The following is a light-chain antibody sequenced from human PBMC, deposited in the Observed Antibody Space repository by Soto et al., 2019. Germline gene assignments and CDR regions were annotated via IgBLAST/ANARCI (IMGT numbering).Light chain of an antibody. J-gene: IGKJ2*01. CDR1: QNINIY. CDR2: GAS. CDR3: QQSYRSPYT. V-gene: IGKV1-39*01. Sequence: IQLTQSPSSPSASVGDRVTVTCRASQNINIYLNWYQQKPGKAPTLLIYGASSLQSGVPSRFSGGGSRTDFTLTISSLQAEDFATYYCQQSYRSPYTFGQGTRLEI.